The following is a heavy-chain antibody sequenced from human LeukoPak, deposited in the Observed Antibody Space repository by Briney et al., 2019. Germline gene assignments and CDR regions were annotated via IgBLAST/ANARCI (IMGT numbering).Heavy chain of an antibody. CDR1: GFXVSSNY. CDR2: IYSGGST. CDR3: AREIAARLPGEYYYYGMDV. J-gene: IGHJ6*02. D-gene: IGHD6-6*01. Sequence: PGGSLRLSCAASGFXVSSNYISWVRQAPGKGLEWVSVIYSGGSTYYADSVKGRFTVSRDNSKNTLYLQMNSLRAEDTAVYYCAREIAARLPGEYYYYGMDVWGQGTTVTVSS. V-gene: IGHV3-66*01.